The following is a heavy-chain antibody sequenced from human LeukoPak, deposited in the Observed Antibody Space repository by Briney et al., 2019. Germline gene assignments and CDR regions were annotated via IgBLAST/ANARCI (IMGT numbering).Heavy chain of an antibody. D-gene: IGHD3-10*01. V-gene: IGHV4-34*01. CDR2: INHSGST. Sequence: SETLSLTCAFYGGSFSGYYWSWIRQPPGKRLEWIGEINHSGSTNYNPSLKSRVTISVDTSKNQFSLKLSSVTAADTAVSYCARGPPRHYGSGSYRYDYWGQGTLVTVSS. J-gene: IGHJ4*02. CDR1: GGSFSGYY. CDR3: ARGPPRHYGSGSYRYDY.